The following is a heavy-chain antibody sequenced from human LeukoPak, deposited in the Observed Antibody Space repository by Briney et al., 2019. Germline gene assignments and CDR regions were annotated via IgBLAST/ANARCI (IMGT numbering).Heavy chain of an antibody. CDR1: GFTFSSYA. CDR2: ISGSGGST. V-gene: IGHV3-23*01. Sequence: GGSLRLSCAASGFTFSSYAMSWVRQAPGKGLEWVSAISGSGGSTYYADSVKGRFTISRDNSKNTLYLQMNNLRAEDTAVYYCAKSWSMVGSYYGSGSSFVNFDYWGQGTLVTVSS. CDR3: AKSWSMVGSYYGSGSSFVNFDY. J-gene: IGHJ4*02. D-gene: IGHD3-10*01.